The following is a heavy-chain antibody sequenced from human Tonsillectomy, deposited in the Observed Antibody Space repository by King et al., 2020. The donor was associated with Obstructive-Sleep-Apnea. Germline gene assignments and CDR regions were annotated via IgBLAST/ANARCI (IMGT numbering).Heavy chain of an antibody. V-gene: IGHV1-18*01. CDR2: ISAYNGNT. D-gene: IGHD3-10*01. CDR1: GYTFTSYG. Sequence: VQLVESGAEVKKPGASVKVSCKASGYTFTSYGISWVRQAPGQGLEWMGWISAYNGNTNDAQKFQGRGTMTTDTSTSTAYMGLRSLRSDDTAVYYCAGDLVRGVINGPDAFDIWGRGTMVTVSS. CDR3: AGDLVRGVINGPDAFDI. J-gene: IGHJ3*02.